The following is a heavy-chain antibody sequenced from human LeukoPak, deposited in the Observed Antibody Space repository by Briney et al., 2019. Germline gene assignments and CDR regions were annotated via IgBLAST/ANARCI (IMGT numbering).Heavy chain of an antibody. J-gene: IGHJ4*02. V-gene: IGHV4-59*01. CDR3: ASHKGF. CDR1: GGSISNNY. Sequence: ASETLSLTCGVSGGSISNNYWSWFRHPPGKGLEWIGYIYYSGSTNYNPSLKSRVTISVDTSKSQFSLKLSSVTAADTAVYYCASHKGFWGQGTLVTVSS. CDR2: IYYSGST.